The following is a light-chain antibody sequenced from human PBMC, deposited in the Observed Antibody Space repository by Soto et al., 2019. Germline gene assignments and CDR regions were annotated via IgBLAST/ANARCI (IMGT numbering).Light chain of an antibody. V-gene: IGKV3-11*01. CDR2: DIS. CDR3: QQRSSPTWT. J-gene: IGKJ1*01. Sequence: EIVLTQSPASLSLSPGETATLSCRSSQRVHYLAWYQQKHGQAPRLLIYDISTRATGVPARFSGSGSATEFILTINNLEPEDFAVYYCQQRSSPTWTFGLGTKVDIK. CDR1: QRVHY.